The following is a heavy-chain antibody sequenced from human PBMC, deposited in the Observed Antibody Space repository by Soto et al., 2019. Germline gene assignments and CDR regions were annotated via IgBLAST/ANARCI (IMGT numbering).Heavy chain of an antibody. CDR3: ARHVEDTAMVTNDY. CDR1: GGSISSSSYY. D-gene: IGHD5-18*01. J-gene: IGHJ4*02. Sequence: SETLSLTCTVSGGSISSSSYYWGWIRQPPGKGLEWIGSIYYGGSTYYNPSLKSRVTISVDTSKNQFSLKLSSVTAADTAVYYCARHVEDTAMVTNDYWGQGTLVTVSS. V-gene: IGHV4-39*01. CDR2: IYYGGST.